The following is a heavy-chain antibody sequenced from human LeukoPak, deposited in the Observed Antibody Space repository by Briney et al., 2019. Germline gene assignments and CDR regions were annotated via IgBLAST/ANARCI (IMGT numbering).Heavy chain of an antibody. CDR3: ARVDPLVGGSGSSAQFDP. J-gene: IGHJ5*02. V-gene: IGHV4-39*07. CDR1: GGSISSSSYY. CDR2: IYYSGST. Sequence: PSETLSLTCTVSGGSISSSSYYWGWIRQPPGKGLEWIGSIYYSGSTYYNPSLKSRVTISVDTSKNQFSLKLSSVTAADTAVYYCARVDPLVGGSGSSAQFDPWGQGTLVTVSS. D-gene: IGHD3-10*01.